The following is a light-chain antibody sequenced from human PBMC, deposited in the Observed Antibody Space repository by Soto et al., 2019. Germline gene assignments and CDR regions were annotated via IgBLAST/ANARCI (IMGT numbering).Light chain of an antibody. J-gene: IGKJ5*01. CDR2: AAS. Sequence: IQMTQSPSSLSASVGDRVTITCRASQSLNSYLNWYQHKPGKAPNLLIYAASSLQSGVPSRFSGSGSGTHFTLTISSLQPEDFAIYYCQQSYSTPPFGQGTRLEIK. CDR3: QQSYSTPP. CDR1: QSLNSY. V-gene: IGKV1-39*01.